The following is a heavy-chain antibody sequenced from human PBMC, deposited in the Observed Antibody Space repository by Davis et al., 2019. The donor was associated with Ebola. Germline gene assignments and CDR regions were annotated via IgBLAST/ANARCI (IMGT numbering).Heavy chain of an antibody. Sequence: ASVKVSCKASGYTFTSHYMHWVRQAPGQGLEWMGKINPSGGGTSYAQKFQGRVTMTRDTSTSTVYMELSSLRSEDTAVYYCARAACGGECSIDYWGQGTLVTVSS. J-gene: IGHJ4*02. CDR3: ARAACGGECSIDY. V-gene: IGHV1-46*01. D-gene: IGHD2-21*01. CDR1: GYTFTSHY. CDR2: INPSGGGT.